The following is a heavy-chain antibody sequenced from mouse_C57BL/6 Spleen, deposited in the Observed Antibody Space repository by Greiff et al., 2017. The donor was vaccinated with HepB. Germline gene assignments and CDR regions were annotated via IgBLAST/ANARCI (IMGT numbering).Heavy chain of an antibody. CDR3: AISTGTGAMDY. Sequence: DVKLVESGPELVKPGASVKMSCKASGYTFTDYNMHWVKQSHGKSLEWIGYINPNNGGTSYNQKFKGKATLTVNKSSSAAYMELRSLTSEDSAVYYSAISTGTGAMDYWGQGTSVTVSS. CDR1: GYTFTDYN. D-gene: IGHD4-1*02. CDR2: INPNNGGT. V-gene: IGHV1-22*01. J-gene: IGHJ4*01.